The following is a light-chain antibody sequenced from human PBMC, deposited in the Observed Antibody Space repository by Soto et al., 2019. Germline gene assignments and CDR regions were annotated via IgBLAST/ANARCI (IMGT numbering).Light chain of an antibody. V-gene: IGKV3D-15*01. CDR3: QQYTVLPWP. CDR2: GTS. CDR1: QSVSSD. Sequence: EIVVTQSPGTLSLSPGERATLHCRASQSVSSDFAWYQQKPGQAPRLLIFGTSTRATGVPVRFTGSGSGTEFTLTISSLQSEDFAIYYCQQYTVLPWPFGQGTKV. J-gene: IGKJ1*01.